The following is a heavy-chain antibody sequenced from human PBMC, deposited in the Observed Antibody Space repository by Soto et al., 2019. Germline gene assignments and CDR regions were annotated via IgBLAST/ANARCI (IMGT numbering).Heavy chain of an antibody. CDR2: IRGSGGST. J-gene: IGHJ2*01. CDR3: AKFVLSGWSPAGYVTDWYFDL. V-gene: IGHV3-23*01. Sequence: EVQLLESGGGLVQPGGSLRLSCAASGVTFSSDAMSWVRQAPGKGLEWVAAIRGSGGSTYYADSVKGRFTITRDISKNTMYRPMNSLRAEDTAVYSCAKFVLSGWSPAGYVTDWYFDLWGRGTLVTVSS. CDR1: GVTFSSDA. D-gene: IGHD6-19*01.